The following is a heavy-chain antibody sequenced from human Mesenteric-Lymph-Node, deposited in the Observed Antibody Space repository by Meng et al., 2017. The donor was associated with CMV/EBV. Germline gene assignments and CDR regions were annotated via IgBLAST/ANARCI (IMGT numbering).Heavy chain of an antibody. CDR3: ARAARPTSANKYGCFDY. D-gene: IGHD6-6*01. CDR1: DGSISSGGYY. Sequence: SETLSLTCDISDGSISSGGYYWSWIRQHPGKGLEWIGYIYYSGSTYYNPSLKSRVTILVDTSKNQFSLKLNSVTAADTAVYYCARAARPTSANKYGCFDYWGQGTLVTVSS. V-gene: IGHV4-31*11. J-gene: IGHJ4*02. CDR2: IYYSGST.